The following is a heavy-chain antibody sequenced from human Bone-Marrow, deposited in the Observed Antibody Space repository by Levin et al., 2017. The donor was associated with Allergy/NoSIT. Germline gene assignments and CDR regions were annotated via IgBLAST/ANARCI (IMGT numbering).Heavy chain of an antibody. J-gene: IGHJ4*02. D-gene: IGHD7-27*01. V-gene: IGHV4-59*01. CDR1: GDSISSYY. CDR2: IYYSGST. Sequence: HSQTLSLTCTVSGDSISSYYWSWIRQPPGKGLEWIGYIYYSGSTTYNPSLESRVTISVDTSRNQFSLKLTSVTAADTAVYYCASGLWGSSLDQWGQGTLVTVSS. CDR3: ASGLWGSSLDQ.